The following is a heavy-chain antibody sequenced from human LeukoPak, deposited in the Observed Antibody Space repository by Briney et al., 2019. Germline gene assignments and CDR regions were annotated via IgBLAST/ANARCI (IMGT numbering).Heavy chain of an antibody. CDR1: GYTFTSYD. CDR2: MNPNSGTT. Sequence: ASVKVSCKASGYTFTSYDFNWVRQAPGQGPEWIGWMNPNSGTTGYAQKFQGRVTMTRDTSISTAYMDLSSLRSEDTAVYYCARGSTGISYYYGMDVWGQGTTVTVSS. CDR3: ARGSTGISYYYGMDV. J-gene: IGHJ6*02. V-gene: IGHV1-8*01. D-gene: IGHD1-1*01.